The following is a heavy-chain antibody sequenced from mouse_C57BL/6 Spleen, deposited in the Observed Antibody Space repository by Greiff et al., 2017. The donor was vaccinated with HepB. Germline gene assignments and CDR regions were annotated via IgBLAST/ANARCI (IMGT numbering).Heavy chain of an antibody. Sequence: QVQLKQPGAELVKPGASVKLSCKASGYTFTSYWMQWVKQRPGQGLEWIGEIDPSDSYTNYNQKFKGKATLTVDTSSSTAYMQLRSLTSEDSAVYYCASSYGSSYDYWGQGTTLTVSS. CDR3: ASSYGSSYDY. CDR2: IDPSDSYT. J-gene: IGHJ2*01. V-gene: IGHV1-50*01. D-gene: IGHD1-1*01. CDR1: GYTFTSYW.